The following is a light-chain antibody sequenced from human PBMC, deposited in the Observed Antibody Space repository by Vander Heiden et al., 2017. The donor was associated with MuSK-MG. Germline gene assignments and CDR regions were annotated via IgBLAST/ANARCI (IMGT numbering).Light chain of an antibody. CDR3: TSFTTISTVV. CDR2: EVS. Sequence: QSALTQPASVSGSPGQSITISCTGTSSDVVTYDYVSWYQPPPAKAPKLMIYEVSDRPSGVSPRFSGSKSGNTASLSISGLQAEDEADYYCTSFTTISTVVFGGGTKLTVL. CDR1: SSDVVTYDY. V-gene: IGLV2-14*01. J-gene: IGLJ3*02.